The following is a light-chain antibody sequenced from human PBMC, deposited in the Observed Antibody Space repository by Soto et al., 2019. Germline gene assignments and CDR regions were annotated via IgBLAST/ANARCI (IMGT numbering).Light chain of an antibody. CDR2: GAS. Sequence: EIVLTQSPVTLSLSPGDRATLYCRASQSVSSSNLAWYQQKPGQAPRLLIYGASTRATGIPARFSGSGSGTEFTLTISSLQSEDFAVYYCQQYNNWPPVTFGPGTKVDIK. CDR1: QSVSSSN. V-gene: IGKV3-15*01. J-gene: IGKJ3*01. CDR3: QQYNNWPPVT.